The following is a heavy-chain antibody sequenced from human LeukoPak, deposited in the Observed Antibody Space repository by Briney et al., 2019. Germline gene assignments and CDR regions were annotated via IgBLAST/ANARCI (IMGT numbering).Heavy chain of an antibody. V-gene: IGHV3-30*18. J-gene: IGHJ4*02. D-gene: IGHD6-13*01. CDR2: ISYDGSNK. CDR1: GFTFSSYA. CDR3: AKSDRLGQAAAALDY. Sequence: GRSLRLSCAASGFTFSSYAMHWVRQAPGKGLEWVAVISYDGSNKYYADSVKGRFTISRDNSKNTLYLQMNSLRAEDTAVYYCAKSDRLGQAAAALDYWGQGTLVTVSS.